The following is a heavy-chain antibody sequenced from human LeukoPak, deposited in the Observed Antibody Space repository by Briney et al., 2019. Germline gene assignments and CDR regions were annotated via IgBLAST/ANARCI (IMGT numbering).Heavy chain of an antibody. D-gene: IGHD2-15*01. CDR2: IIPIFGTA. CDR3: ARAAGLLGYCSGGSCYAAPFDY. CDR1: GGTFSSYA. V-gene: IGHV1-69*13. J-gene: IGHJ4*02. Sequence: SVKVSCKASGGTFSSYAISWVRQAPGQGLEWMGGIIPIFGTANYAQKFQGRVTITADESTSTAYMELSRLRSDDTAVYYCARAAGLLGYCSGGSCYAAPFDYWGQGTLVTVSS.